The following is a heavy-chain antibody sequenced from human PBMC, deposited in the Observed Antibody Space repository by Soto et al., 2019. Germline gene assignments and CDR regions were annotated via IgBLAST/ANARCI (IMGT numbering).Heavy chain of an antibody. J-gene: IGHJ4*02. D-gene: IGHD3-22*01. CDR3: ARHGYYYDSTGYYYFL. CDR1: GGSVSSTNHY. V-gene: IGHV4-39*01. CDR2: IYYSGMT. Sequence: SETLSLTCTVSGGSVSSTNHYWGWIRQPPGKGLEWIGDIYYSGMTRYNPSLKSRVTIAVDTSKNQFSLKLNSVTAADTAIYYCARHGYYYDSTGYYYFLWGQGTLVTVAS.